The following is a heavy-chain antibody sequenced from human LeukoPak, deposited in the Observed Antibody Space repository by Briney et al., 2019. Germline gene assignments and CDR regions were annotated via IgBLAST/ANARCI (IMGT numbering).Heavy chain of an antibody. CDR3: AKAHVPTMIRGVVSSD. Sequence: GGSLKLSCATSGFTFSSYAMSWVRQAPGKGLEWVSTISPSGGVTFYSDSVRGRFTISRDYSKDTLFLQMNSLRAEDTALYYCAKAHVPTMIRGVVSSDWGQGTLVTVSS. CDR2: ISPSGGVT. D-gene: IGHD3-10*01. J-gene: IGHJ4*02. CDR1: GFTFSSYA. V-gene: IGHV3-23*01.